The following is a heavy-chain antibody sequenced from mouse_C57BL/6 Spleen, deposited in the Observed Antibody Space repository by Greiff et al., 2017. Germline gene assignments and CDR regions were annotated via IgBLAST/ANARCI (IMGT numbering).Heavy chain of an antibody. J-gene: IGHJ4*01. CDR3: ARGSYAMDY. V-gene: IGHV3-6*01. CDR1: GYSITSGYY. CDR2: ISYDGSN. Sequence: EVHLVESGPGLVKPSQSLSLTCSVTGYSITSGYYWNWIRQFPGNKLEWMGYISYDGSNNYNPSLKNRISITRDTSKNQFFLKLNSVTTEDTATYYCARGSYAMDYWGQGTSGTVSS.